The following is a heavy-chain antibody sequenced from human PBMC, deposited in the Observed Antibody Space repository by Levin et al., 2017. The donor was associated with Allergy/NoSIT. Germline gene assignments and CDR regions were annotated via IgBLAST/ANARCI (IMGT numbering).Heavy chain of an antibody. J-gene: IGHJ3*02. CDR2: IYTSGST. Sequence: SETLSLTCTVSGGSISSGTYYWSWIRQPAGKGLEWIGRIYTSGSTNYNPSLKSRVTMSVDTSKNQFSLKLSSVTAADTAVYYCSRYSGAFVIWGQGTMVTSS. CDR1: GGSISSGTYY. CDR3: SRYSGAFVI. V-gene: IGHV4-61*02. D-gene: IGHD2-21*01.